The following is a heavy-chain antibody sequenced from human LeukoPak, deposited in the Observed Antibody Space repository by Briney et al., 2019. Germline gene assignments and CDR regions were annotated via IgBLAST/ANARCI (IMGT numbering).Heavy chain of an antibody. CDR2: ISSSSSYI. Sequence: GGFLRLSCAASGFTFSSYSMNWVRQAPGKGLEWVSSISSSSSYIYYADSVKGRFTISRDNAKNSLYLQMNSLRAEDTAVYYCARVLVFGYYYYMDVWGKGTTVTVSS. D-gene: IGHD3-10*01. V-gene: IGHV3-21*01. J-gene: IGHJ6*03. CDR1: GFTFSSYS. CDR3: ARVLVFGYYYYMDV.